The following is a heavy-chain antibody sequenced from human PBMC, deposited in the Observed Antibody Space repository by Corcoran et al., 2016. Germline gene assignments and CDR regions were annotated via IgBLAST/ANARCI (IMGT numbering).Heavy chain of an antibody. J-gene: IGHJ5*02. Sequence: QVQLVQSGAEVKKPGASVKVSCKVSGYTLTELSMHWVRQAPGKGLEWMGGFDPEDGETIYAQKFQGRVTMTEDTSTETAYMELSSLRSEDTAVYYWATRRGYRYGYDGWFDPWGQGTLVTVSS. CDR1: GYTLTELS. V-gene: IGHV1-24*01. D-gene: IGHD5-18*01. CDR2: FDPEDGET. CDR3: ATRRGYRYGYDGWFDP.